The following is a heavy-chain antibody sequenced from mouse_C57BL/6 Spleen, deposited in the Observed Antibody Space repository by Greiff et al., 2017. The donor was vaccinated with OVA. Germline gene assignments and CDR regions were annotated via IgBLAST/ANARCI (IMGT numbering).Heavy chain of an antibody. CDR2: IDPNSGGT. CDR3: ARDGYLWYFDV. D-gene: IGHD2-3*01. V-gene: IGHV1-72*01. CDR1: GYTFTSYW. J-gene: IGHJ1*03. Sequence: QVQLKQPGAELVKPGASVKLSCKASGYTFTSYWMHWVKQRPGRGLEWIGRIDPNSGGTKYNEKFKSKATLTVDKPSSTAYMQLSSLTSEDSAVYDCARDGYLWYFDVWGTGTTVTVSS.